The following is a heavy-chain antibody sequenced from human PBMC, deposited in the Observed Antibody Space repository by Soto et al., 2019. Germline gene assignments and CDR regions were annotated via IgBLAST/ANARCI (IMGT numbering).Heavy chain of an antibody. CDR3: AKGFSYSVIDY. CDR1: GFTFSSYG. V-gene: IGHV3-30*18. D-gene: IGHD5-18*01. J-gene: IGHJ4*02. Sequence: QVQLVESGGGVVQHGRSRRLSCAASGFTFSSYGMHWDGQAPGKGLEWVAVISYDGSNKYYADSVKGRFTISRDNSKNTLYLQMSSLRAEDTAVYSCAKGFSYSVIDYWGQGTLVTVSS. CDR2: ISYDGSNK.